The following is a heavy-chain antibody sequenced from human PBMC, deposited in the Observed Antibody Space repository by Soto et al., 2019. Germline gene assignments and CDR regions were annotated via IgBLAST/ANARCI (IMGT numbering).Heavy chain of an antibody. Sequence: SETLSLTCTASGGSISSSSYYWGWIRQPPGKGLEWIGEINHSGSTNYNPSLKSRVTISVDTSKNQFSLKLSSVTAADTAVYYCARGYSSYNWFDPWGQGTLVTVSS. J-gene: IGHJ5*02. CDR2: INHSGST. V-gene: IGHV4-39*07. CDR1: GGSISSSSYY. D-gene: IGHD6-13*01. CDR3: ARGYSSYNWFDP.